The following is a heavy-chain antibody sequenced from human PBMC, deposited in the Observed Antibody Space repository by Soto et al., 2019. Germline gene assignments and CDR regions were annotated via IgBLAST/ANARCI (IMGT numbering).Heavy chain of an antibody. CDR1: GYTVTIYA. CDR3: ARSIVVVTALDY. J-gene: IGHJ4*02. V-gene: IGHV1-3*01. CDR2: INAGNGNT. Sequence: ASVKVSCKASGYTVTIYAMHWVRQAPGQRLEWMGWINAGNGNTKYSQKFQGRVTITRDTSASTAYMELSSLRSEDTAVYYCARSIVVVTALDYWGQGTLVTVS. D-gene: IGHD2-21*02.